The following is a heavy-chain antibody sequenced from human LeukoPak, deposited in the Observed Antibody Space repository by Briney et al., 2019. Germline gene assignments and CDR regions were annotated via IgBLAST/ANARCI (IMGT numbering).Heavy chain of an antibody. CDR1: GGTFSSYA. J-gene: IGHJ6*03. CDR2: ISTYNGNT. Sequence: ASVKVSCKASGGTFSSYAISWVRQAPGQGLEWMGWISTYNGNTNYAQKLQGRVTTTTDTSTSTAYMELRSLRSDDTAVYYCARDFWELKPAYYMDVWGKGTTVTVSS. CDR3: ARDFWELKPAYYMDV. D-gene: IGHD1-26*01. V-gene: IGHV1-18*01.